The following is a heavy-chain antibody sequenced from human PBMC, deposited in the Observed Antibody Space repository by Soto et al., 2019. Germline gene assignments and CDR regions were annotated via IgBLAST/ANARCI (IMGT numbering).Heavy chain of an antibody. CDR3: ARVMRSSGWYSNYYYGMDV. J-gene: IGHJ6*02. CDR1: GFTVSSNY. V-gene: IGHV3-53*01. Sequence: GGSLRLSCAASGFTVSSNYMSWVRQAPGKGLEWVSVIYSGGSTYYADSVKGRFTISRDNSKNTLYLQMNSLRAEDTAVYYCARVMRSSGWYSNYYYGMDVWGQGTTVTVSS. CDR2: IYSGGST. D-gene: IGHD6-19*01.